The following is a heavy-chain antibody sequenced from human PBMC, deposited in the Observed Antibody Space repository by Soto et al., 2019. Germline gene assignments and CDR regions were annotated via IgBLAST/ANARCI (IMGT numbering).Heavy chain of an antibody. D-gene: IGHD2-2*01. CDR3: ARRKYEVLKQYYYYYMDV. CDR2: IYYSGST. Sequence: SETLSLTCTVSGGSISSYYWSWIRQPPGKGLEWIGYIYYSGSTNYNPSLKSRVTISVDTSKNQFSLKLSSVTAADTAVYYCARRKYEVLKQYYYYYMDVWGKGTTVTVSS. CDR1: GGSISSYY. J-gene: IGHJ6*03. V-gene: IGHV4-59*08.